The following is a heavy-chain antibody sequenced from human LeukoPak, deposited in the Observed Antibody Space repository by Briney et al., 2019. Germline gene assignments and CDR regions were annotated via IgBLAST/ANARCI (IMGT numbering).Heavy chain of an antibody. Sequence: GGSLRLSCAASGFTFSSYWMHWVRQAPGKGLVWVSRIKSDGSSTNYADSVKGRFTISRDNVKNTLYLQMNSLRAEDTAVYYCARGGAVAGTGDYWGQGTLVTVSS. D-gene: IGHD6-19*01. CDR2: IKSDGSST. CDR1: GFTFSSYW. J-gene: IGHJ4*02. V-gene: IGHV3-74*01. CDR3: ARGGAVAGTGDY.